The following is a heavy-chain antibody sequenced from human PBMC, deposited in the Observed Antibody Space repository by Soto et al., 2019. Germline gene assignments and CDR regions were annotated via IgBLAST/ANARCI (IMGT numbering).Heavy chain of an antibody. CDR2: IFYTGST. J-gene: IGHJ4*02. CDR1: GGCISGHY. Sequence: SETLSLTCTVSGGCISGHYWIWIRQSPGKRLEWIGYIFYTGSTNYNPSLESRVTLSVDTSKNQFSLRLSSVTAADTAVYYCARVGSSGWSPDYWGQGTLVTVSS. V-gene: IGHV4-59*11. D-gene: IGHD6-19*01. CDR3: ARVGSSGWSPDY.